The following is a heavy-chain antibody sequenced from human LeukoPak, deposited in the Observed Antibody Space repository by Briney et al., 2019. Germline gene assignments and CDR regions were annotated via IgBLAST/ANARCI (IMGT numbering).Heavy chain of an antibody. V-gene: IGHV4-59*08. CDR2: MSYTGST. CDR1: GDSISTYH. CDR3: ARLSSSAWNSFDF. Sequence: SETPSLTCSVSGDSISTYHWSWIRQAPGKGLEWIGSMSYTGSTDYNPSVKSRVTISVDSSKNQFSLKLSSLTAADTAVYHCARLSSSAWNSFDFWGQGTLVTVSS. J-gene: IGHJ4*02. D-gene: IGHD2-2*01.